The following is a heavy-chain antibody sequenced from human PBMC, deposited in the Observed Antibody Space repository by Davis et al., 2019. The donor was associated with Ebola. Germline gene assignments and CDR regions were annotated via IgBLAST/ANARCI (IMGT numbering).Heavy chain of an antibody. CDR1: RYTPTRHY. V-gene: IGHV1-46*01. CDR3: ATGPPGTGGFDY. D-gene: IGHD7-27*01. J-gene: IGHJ4*02. Sequence: ASVPVSCQELRYTPTRHYMHWVRQTPGQGLEWMALMNPSRHASSYVQKFQGRVTVTSDTPTKTVYMELTGLTSEDTGVFYCATGPPGTGGFDYWGQGTVVTVSS. CDR2: MNPSRHAS.